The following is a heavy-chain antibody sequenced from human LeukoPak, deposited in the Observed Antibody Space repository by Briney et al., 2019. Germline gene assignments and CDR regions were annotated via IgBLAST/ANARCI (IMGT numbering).Heavy chain of an antibody. CDR2: IYHSGST. CDR3: ARDQSGSTIDAFEI. Sequence: SETLSLTCAVSGDSITRNWYSWVRQPPGKGLEWIGEIYHSGSTNYHPALKSRVTISVDTSKNQFSLKLSSVTAADTAVYYCARDQSGSTIDAFEIWGQETMVTVSS. D-gene: IGHD1-26*01. V-gene: IGHV4-4*02. CDR1: GDSITRNW. J-gene: IGHJ3*02.